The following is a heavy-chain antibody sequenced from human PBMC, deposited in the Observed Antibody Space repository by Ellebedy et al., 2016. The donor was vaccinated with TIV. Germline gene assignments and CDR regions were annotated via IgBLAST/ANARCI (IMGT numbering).Heavy chain of an antibody. CDR2: INTNSGGT. Sequence: AASVKVSCKASGYSFTGYSIHWVRQAPGQGLEGMGWINTNSGGTQYAQKFQGRVTMTRDTSITTTYMELSRLSSYDTAVYYCARDQYYYDSNGYWDWFDPWGQGTLVTVSS. J-gene: IGHJ5*02. CDR1: GYSFTGYS. V-gene: IGHV1-2*02. CDR3: ARDQYYYDSNGYWDWFDP. D-gene: IGHD3-22*01.